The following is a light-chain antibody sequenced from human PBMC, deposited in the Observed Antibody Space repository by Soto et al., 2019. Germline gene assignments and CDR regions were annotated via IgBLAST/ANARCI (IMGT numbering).Light chain of an antibody. V-gene: IGLV2-14*01. Sequence: QSALTQPASVSGSPGQSITISCIGTSSDVGGYDYVSWYQQHPGKAPKLIIYEVINRPSGVSSRFSGSKSGNTASLTISGLQAEDEADYYCSSYTSDSTHVFGSGTKLTVL. J-gene: IGLJ1*01. CDR2: EVI. CDR3: SSYTSDSTHV. CDR1: SSDVGGYDY.